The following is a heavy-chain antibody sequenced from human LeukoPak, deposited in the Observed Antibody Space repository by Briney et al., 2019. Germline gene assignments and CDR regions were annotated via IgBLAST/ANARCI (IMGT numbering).Heavy chain of an antibody. D-gene: IGHD2-2*01. V-gene: IGHV3-30*03. J-gene: IGHJ6*03. CDR1: GFTFSSHW. CDR2: ISYDGSNK. CDR3: ATQLGYCSSTSCPPPPDYYYYMDV. Sequence: GGSLRLSCAASGFTFSSHWMSWVRQAPGKGLEWVAVISYDGSNKYYADSVKGRSTISRDNSKNTLYLQMNSLRAEDTAVYYCATQLGYCSSTSCPPPPDYYYYMDVWGKGTTVTISS.